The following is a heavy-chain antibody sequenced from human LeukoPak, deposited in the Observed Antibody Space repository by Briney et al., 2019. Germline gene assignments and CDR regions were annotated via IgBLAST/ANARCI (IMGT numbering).Heavy chain of an antibody. CDR2: INPNSGGT. Sequence: GASVKVSCKASGYTFTGYYMHWVRQAPGQGLEWMGWINPNSGGTNYAQKFQGRVTMTRDTSISTAYMELSRLRSDDTAVYYCARDHFPYGPGTAPGFDPWGQGTLVTVSS. D-gene: IGHD3-10*01. J-gene: IGHJ5*02. V-gene: IGHV1-2*02. CDR3: ARDHFPYGPGTAPGFDP. CDR1: GYTFTGYY.